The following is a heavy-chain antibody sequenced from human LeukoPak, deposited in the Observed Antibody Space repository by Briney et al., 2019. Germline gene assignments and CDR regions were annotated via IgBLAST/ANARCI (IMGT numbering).Heavy chain of an antibody. Sequence: GESLTLSCAASGLSFSSYAMSWVRQAPGKGLEWVSSISGSGGSTYYADSVKGRFTISRDNSKNTLYLQMNSLRVEDTAVYYCAKISLFIAARPFDYWGQGTLVTVSS. CDR3: AKISLFIAARPFDY. J-gene: IGHJ4*02. V-gene: IGHV3-23*01. D-gene: IGHD6-6*01. CDR2: ISGSGGST. CDR1: GLSFSSYA.